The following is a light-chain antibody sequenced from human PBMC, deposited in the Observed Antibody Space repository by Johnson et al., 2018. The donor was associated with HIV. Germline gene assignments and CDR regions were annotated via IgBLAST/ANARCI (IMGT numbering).Light chain of an antibody. CDR2: SNN. CDR1: SSNIGSNT. Sequence: QSVLTQPPSASGTPGQRVTISCSGSSSNIGSNTVSWYQQLPGTAPKLLIYSNNQRPSGVPDRFSGSKSGTSASLAISGLQSWDETDYYCAAWDDSLNGRYVFGTGTKVNVL. V-gene: IGLV1-44*01. CDR3: AAWDDSLNGRYV. J-gene: IGLJ1*01.